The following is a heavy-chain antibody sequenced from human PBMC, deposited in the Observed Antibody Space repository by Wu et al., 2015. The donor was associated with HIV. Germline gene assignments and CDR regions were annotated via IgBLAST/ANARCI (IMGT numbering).Heavy chain of an antibody. Sequence: QMQLVQSGPEVKKPGTSVKVSCKASGFTFTSSAMQWVRQARGQRLEWIGWIVVGSGNTNYAQKFQERVTITRDMSTSTAYMELSSLRSEDTAVYYCAADLTTTVTTWVGKNYYGMDVWGQGTTVTVSS. D-gene: IGHD4-17*01. CDR1: GFTFTSSA. J-gene: IGHJ6*02. CDR2: IVVGSGNT. V-gene: IGHV1-58*02. CDR3: AADLTTTVTTWVGKNYYGMDV.